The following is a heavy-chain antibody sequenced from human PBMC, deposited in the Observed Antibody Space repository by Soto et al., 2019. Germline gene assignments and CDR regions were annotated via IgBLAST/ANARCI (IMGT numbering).Heavy chain of an antibody. J-gene: IGHJ3*02. D-gene: IGHD3-22*01. CDR1: GGSISSSSYY. CDR3: ARVDYYYDSSAFDI. Sequence: SETLSLTCTVSGGSISSSSYYWGWIRQPPGKGLEWIGSIFYSGSTYYNPSLKSRVTISVDTSKNQFSLKLSSVTAADTAVYYCARVDYYYDSSAFDIWGQGTMVTVSS. CDR2: IFYSGST. V-gene: IGHV4-39*07.